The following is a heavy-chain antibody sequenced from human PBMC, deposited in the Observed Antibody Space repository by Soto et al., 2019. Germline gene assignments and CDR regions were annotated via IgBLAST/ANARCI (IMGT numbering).Heavy chain of an antibody. Sequence: QVQLVESGGGVVQPGRSLRLSCAASGFTFSSYGMHWVRQAPGKGLEWVAVISYDGSNKYYADSVKGRFTISRDNSKNTLYLQMNSLRAEDTAVYYCARAHKPGRRDGYTILQFYFQHWGQGTLVTVSS. V-gene: IGHV3-30*03. CDR3: ARAHKPGRRDGYTILQFYFQH. J-gene: IGHJ1*01. D-gene: IGHD5-12*01. CDR1: GFTFSSYG. CDR2: ISYDGSNK.